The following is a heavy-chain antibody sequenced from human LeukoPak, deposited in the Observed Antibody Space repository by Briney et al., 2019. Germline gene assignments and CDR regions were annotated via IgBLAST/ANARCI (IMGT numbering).Heavy chain of an antibody. Sequence: GGSLRLSCAASGFTFSSYSMNWVRQAPGKGLEWVPYISSSSSTIYYSDSVKGRFTISRDNAKNSLYLQMNSLRAEDTAVYYCARGGGSYSDWLDPWGQGTLVTVSS. D-gene: IGHD1-26*01. CDR2: ISSSSSTI. CDR1: GFTFSSYS. CDR3: ARGGGSYSDWLDP. V-gene: IGHV3-48*01. J-gene: IGHJ5*02.